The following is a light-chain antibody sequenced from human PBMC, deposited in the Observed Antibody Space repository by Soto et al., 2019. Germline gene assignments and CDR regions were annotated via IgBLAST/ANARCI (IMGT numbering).Light chain of an antibody. Sequence: QSVLTQPASVSGSPGQSITISCTGTDSDVGGYNYVSWYQHHPGNAPKVMIYDVSNRPSGVSNRFSGSKSGTTSSLIISGLQAEDEDDYYCSSYTINGVGVFGGGTKLTVL. CDR3: SSYTINGVGV. CDR1: DSDVGGYNY. J-gene: IGLJ2*01. CDR2: DVS. V-gene: IGLV2-14*03.